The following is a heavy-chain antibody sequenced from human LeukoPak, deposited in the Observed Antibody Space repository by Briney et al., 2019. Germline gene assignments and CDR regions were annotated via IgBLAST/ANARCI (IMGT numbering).Heavy chain of an antibody. V-gene: IGHV1-18*01. CDR2: ISAYNGNT. CDR3: ARDRGTLFILGEFKD. D-gene: IGHD3-10*01. J-gene: IGHJ4*02. CDR1: GYTFTSYG. Sequence: ASVKVSCKASGYTFTSYGISWVRQAPGQGLEWMGWISAYNGNTNYAQKLQGRVTMTTDTSTSTAYMELRSLRSDDTAVYYCARDRGTLFILGEFKDWGQGTLVTVSS.